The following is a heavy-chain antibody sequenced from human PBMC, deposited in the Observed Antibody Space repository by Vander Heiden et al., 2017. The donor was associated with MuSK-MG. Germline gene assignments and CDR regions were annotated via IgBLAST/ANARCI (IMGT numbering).Heavy chain of an antibody. V-gene: IGHV3-21*01. J-gene: IGHJ3*02. CDR1: GFTFSSYS. D-gene: IGHD4-17*01. Sequence: EVQLVESGGGLVKPGGSLRLSCAASGFTFSSYSMNWVRQAPGKGLEWVSSISSSSSYIYYADSVKGRVTISRDNAKNSLYLQMNSLRAEETAVYYCARDILSIPTDEMTTVFDIWGQGTMVTVYS. CDR2: ISSSSSYI. CDR3: ARDILSIPTDEMTTVFDI.